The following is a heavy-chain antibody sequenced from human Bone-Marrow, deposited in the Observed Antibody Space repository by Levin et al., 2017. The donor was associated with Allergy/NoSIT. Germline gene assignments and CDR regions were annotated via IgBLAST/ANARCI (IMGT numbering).Heavy chain of an antibody. J-gene: IGHJ3*01. CDR1: GGPISGYY. Sequence: SETLSLTCTVSGGPISGYYWSWIRQSPGKGLEWIGYISDSGSTHSNPSLKSRISISLDTSANQVSLNLTSVTAGDTADYYCARGGGIYELHFWGQGTKVIVSS. CDR2: ISDSGST. CDR3: ARGGGIYELHF. D-gene: IGHD1-26*01. V-gene: IGHV4-59*01.